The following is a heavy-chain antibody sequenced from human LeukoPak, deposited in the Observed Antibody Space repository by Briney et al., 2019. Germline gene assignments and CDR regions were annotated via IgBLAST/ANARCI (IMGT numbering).Heavy chain of an antibody. CDR3: ARHSLYSLDQFDP. J-gene: IGHJ5*02. CDR1: GGSISSSSYY. V-gene: IGHV4-39*01. D-gene: IGHD3-10*02. Sequence: SETLSLTCTVSGGSISSSSYYWGWIRQPPGKGLEWIGSIYYSGSTYYNPSLKSRVTISVDTSKNQFSLKLSSVTAADTAVYYCARHSLYSLDQFDPWGQGTLVTVSS. CDR2: IYYSGST.